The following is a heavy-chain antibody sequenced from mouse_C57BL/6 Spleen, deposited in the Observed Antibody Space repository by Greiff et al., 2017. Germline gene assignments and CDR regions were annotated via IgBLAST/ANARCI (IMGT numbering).Heavy chain of an antibody. CDR1: GYTFTDYE. D-gene: IGHD1-1*01. CDR2: IDPETGGT. J-gene: IGHJ3*01. Sequence: QVQLQQSGAELVRPGASVTLSCKASGYTFTDYEMHWVKQTPVHGLEWIGAIDPETGGTAYNQKFKGKAILTADKSSSTAYMELRSLTSEDSAVYYWTRRDYGSSSAWFAYWGQGTLVTVSA. CDR3: TRRDYGSSSAWFAY. V-gene: IGHV1-15*01.